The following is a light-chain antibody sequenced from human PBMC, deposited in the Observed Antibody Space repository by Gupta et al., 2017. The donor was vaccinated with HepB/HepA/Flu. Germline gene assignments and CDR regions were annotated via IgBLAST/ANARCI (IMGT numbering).Light chain of an antibody. CDR1: SSDVGGYNY. Sequence: QSALTPPPSAAGSPGPSVTISCTGTSSDVGGYNYVSWDQQHPGKAPKLMIYEVSKRPSGVPDRFSGSKSGNTASLTVSGLQAEDEADYYCSSYAGSNNLVFGGGTKLTVL. CDR3: SSYAGSNNLV. J-gene: IGLJ2*01. CDR2: EVS. V-gene: IGLV2-8*01.